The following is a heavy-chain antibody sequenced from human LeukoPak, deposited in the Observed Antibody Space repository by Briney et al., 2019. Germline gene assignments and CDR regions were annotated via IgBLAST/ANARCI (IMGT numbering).Heavy chain of an antibody. CDR1: SDSISSSGYY. CDR3: ARVDPDAFDI. CDR2: IYYSGST. Sequence: SQTLSLTCTVCSDSISSSGYYWSWIRQPPGKGLKWIGYIYYSGSTNYNPSLKSRVTISVDTSKNQFSLKLSSVTAADTAVYYCARVDPDAFDIWGQGRMVTVSS. J-gene: IGHJ3*02. V-gene: IGHV4-61*08.